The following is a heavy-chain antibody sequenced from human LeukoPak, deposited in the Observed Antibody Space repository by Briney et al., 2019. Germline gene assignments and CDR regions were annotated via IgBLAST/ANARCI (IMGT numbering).Heavy chain of an antibody. CDR1: GFTFCNYD. CDR2: IWYEECNK. Sequence: GGPLRLSCAVSGFTFCNYDMHWVRQARGRGLEWVAVIWYEECNKLYADSVKGLFNIFRDNSKNTLYLQKNNLRAEDTAVYYCARDPGGVGYFDYWGQGTLVTVSS. CDR3: ARDPGGVGYFDY. D-gene: IGHD2-8*01. J-gene: IGHJ4*02. V-gene: IGHV3-33*01.